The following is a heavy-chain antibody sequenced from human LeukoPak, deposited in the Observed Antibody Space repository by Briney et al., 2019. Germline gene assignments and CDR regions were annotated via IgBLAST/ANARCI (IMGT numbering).Heavy chain of an antibody. D-gene: IGHD5-18*01. J-gene: IGHJ4*02. Sequence: GGSLRLSCAASGFTFSSYWMSWVRQAPGKGLEGGGFIRSKAYGGTTEYAASVKGRFTISRDDSKSIAYLQMNSLKTEDTAVYYCTRDLSGYSYGFRYWGQGTLVTVSS. V-gene: IGHV3-49*04. CDR1: GFTFSSYW. CDR2: IRSKAYGGTT. CDR3: TRDLSGYSYGFRY.